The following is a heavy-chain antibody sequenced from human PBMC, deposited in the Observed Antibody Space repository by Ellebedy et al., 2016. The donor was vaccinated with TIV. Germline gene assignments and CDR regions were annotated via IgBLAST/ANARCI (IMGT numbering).Heavy chain of an antibody. CDR1: GASINSYY. CDR2: VYYGGST. Sequence: MPSETLSLTCTVSGASINSYYWSWIRQPPGKGLEWIGYVYYGGSTNYNPSFKSRVTISVDTSKNQFFLKLHSVTAADTAVYYCAREDGGMDVWGQGATVTVSS. V-gene: IGHV4-59*01. J-gene: IGHJ6*02. CDR3: AREDGGMDV.